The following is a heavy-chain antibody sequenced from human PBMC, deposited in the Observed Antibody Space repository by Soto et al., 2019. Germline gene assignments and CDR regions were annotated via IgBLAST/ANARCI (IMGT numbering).Heavy chain of an antibody. D-gene: IGHD6-13*01. CDR3: ARRGYSSSWYYYYYYGMDV. CDR1: GYTFTSYD. CDR2: MNPNSGNT. V-gene: IGHV1-8*01. Sequence: QVQLVQSGAEVKKPGASVKVSCKASGYTFTSYDINWVRQATGQGLEWMGWMNPNSGNTGYARKFQGRVTMTRNTSRGTAYMELSSLRSEDTAVYYCARRGYSSSWYYYYYYGMDVWGQGTTVTVSS. J-gene: IGHJ6*02.